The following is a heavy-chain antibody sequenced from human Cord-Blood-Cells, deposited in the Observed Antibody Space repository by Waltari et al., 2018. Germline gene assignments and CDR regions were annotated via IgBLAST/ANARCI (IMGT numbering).Heavy chain of an antibody. D-gene: IGHD7-27*01. CDR2: ISAYNSNT. J-gene: IGHJ2*01. CDR1: GYTFTSYG. CDR3: ARKGLGTYYWYFDL. V-gene: IGHV1-18*01. Sequence: QVQLVQSGAEVKKPGASVKVSCKASGYTFTSYGIRWVRQAPGQGLEWMGWISAYNSNTNDAQKLQGRVTMTTDTSTSTAYMELRSLRTDDTAVYYCARKGLGTYYWYFDLWGRGTLVTVSS.